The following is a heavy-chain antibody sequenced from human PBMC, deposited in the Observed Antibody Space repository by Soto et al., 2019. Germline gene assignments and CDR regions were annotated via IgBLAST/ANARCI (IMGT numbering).Heavy chain of an antibody. CDR3: AREGEWVVVVPAAMRDEPFDV. Sequence: QVQLVQSGAEVKKPGSSVKVSCEVSRGMFSSYTISWVRQAPGQGLEWMGRIFPLLGVADFAQKFQGRLTITADPSTSPTYTELRSLRAQDTPVYYCAREGEWVVVVPAAMRDEPFDVWGQGKMVTVSS. CDR2: IFPLLGVA. D-gene: IGHD2-2*01. V-gene: IGHV1-69*08. J-gene: IGHJ3*01. CDR1: RGMFSSYT.